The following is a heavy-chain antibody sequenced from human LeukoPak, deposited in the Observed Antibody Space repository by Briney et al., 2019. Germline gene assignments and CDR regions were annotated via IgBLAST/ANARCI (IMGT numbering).Heavy chain of an antibody. D-gene: IGHD6-19*01. V-gene: IGHV3-48*01. J-gene: IGHJ4*02. CDR3: ARRLRAIAVAGLVDY. CDR1: GFTFSSYW. CDR2: ISYNGGT. Sequence: GGSLRLSCAASGFTFSSYWMSWVRQAPGKGLEWLSYISYNGGTYYADSVQGRFTISRDNGKNSLYLQMNSLRAEDTALYYCARRLRAIAVAGLVDYWGQGTLVTVSS.